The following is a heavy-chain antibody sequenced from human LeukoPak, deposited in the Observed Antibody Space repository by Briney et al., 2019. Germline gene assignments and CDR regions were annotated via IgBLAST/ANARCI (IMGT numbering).Heavy chain of an antibody. CDR3: AKGGSGWCGTI. CDR1: GFTFSSYA. V-gene: IGHV3-23*01. J-gene: IGHJ3*02. CDR2: ISGSGGST. D-gene: IGHD6-19*01. Sequence: GGSLRLSCAASGFTFSSYAMSWVRQAPGKGLEWVSAISGSGGSTYYADSVKGRFTTSRDNSKNTLYLQMNSLRAEDTAVYYCAKGGSGWCGTIWGQGTMVTVSS.